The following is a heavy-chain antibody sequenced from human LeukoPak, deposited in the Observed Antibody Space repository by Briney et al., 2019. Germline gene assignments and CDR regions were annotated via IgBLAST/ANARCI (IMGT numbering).Heavy chain of an antibody. D-gene: IGHD6-13*01. J-gene: IGHJ5*02. V-gene: IGHV3-64D*06. Sequence: GGSLRLSCSASGFTFSSYAMHWVRQAPGKGLQYVSAISSNGGSTYYADSVKGRFTISRDNSKNTLYLQMSSLRAEDTAVYYCVKSPRSSWTNWFDPWGQGTLVTVSS. CDR2: ISSNGGST. CDR1: GFTFSSYA. CDR3: VKSPRSSWTNWFDP.